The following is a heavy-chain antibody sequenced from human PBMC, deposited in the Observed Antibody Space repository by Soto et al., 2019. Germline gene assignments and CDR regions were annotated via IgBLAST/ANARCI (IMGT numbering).Heavy chain of an antibody. Sequence: GASVKVSCKASGYTFIEYGIAWVRQAPGQGLEWMGWISPYDDNTIYAQRFQGRVSMTADRSTRTVYLDLRSLKSNDTAVYYCARGGYYDNVWGKLRLYGLDKWG. CDR2: ISPYDDNT. CDR1: GYTFIEYG. CDR3: ARGGYYDNVWGKLRLYGLDK. D-gene: IGHD3-16*01. V-gene: IGHV1-18*01. J-gene: IGHJ6*02.